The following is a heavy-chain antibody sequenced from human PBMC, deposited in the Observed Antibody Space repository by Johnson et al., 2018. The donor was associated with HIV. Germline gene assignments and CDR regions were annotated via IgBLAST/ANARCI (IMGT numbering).Heavy chain of an antibody. Sequence: QVQLVESGGGVVQPGRSLRLSCVASGFTFSTYAMHWVRQAPGKGLEWVAVISYDGSNKYYADSVKGRFTISRDNSKNTLYLQMNSLRAEDTAVYYCARGSLSGSPDIWGQGTMVTVSS. V-gene: IGHV3-30*04. D-gene: IGHD1-26*01. CDR3: ARGSLSGSPDI. CDR2: ISYDGSNK. J-gene: IGHJ3*02. CDR1: GFTFSTYA.